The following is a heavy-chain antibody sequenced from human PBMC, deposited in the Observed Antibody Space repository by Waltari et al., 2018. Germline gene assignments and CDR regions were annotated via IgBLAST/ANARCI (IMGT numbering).Heavy chain of an antibody. CDR1: GFTFSSSA. V-gene: IGHV3-23*01. Sequence: EVQLLESGGGLVQPGGSLRLSCAASGFTFSSSAMSWVRQAPGKGLEWVSAISGSGGSTYYADSVKGRFTISRDNSKNTLYLQMNSLRAEDTAVYYCANGRQWLEYYFDYWGQGTLVTVSS. J-gene: IGHJ4*02. CDR2: ISGSGGST. D-gene: IGHD6-19*01. CDR3: ANGRQWLEYYFDY.